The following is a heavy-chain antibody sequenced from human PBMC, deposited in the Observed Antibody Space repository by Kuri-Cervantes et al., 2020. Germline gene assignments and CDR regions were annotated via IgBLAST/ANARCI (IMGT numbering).Heavy chain of an antibody. J-gene: IGHJ4*02. V-gene: IGHV3-9*01. Sequence: LSLTCAASGFTFDDYAMHWVRQAPGKGLEWVSGISWNSGSIGYADSVKGRFTISRDNAKNSLYLQMNSLRAEDTAVYYCARELIPKYYFDYWGQGTLVTVSS. CDR1: GFTFDDYA. CDR3: ARELIPKYYFDY. D-gene: IGHD2-2*02. CDR2: ISWNSGSI.